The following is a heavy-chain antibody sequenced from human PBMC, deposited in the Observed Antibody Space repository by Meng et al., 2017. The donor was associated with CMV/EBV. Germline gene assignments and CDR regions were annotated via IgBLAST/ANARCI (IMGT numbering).Heavy chain of an antibody. CDR2: INHSGST. CDR1: GGSFSGYY. Sequence: SETLSLTCAVYGGSFSGYYWSWIRQPPGKGLEWIGEINHSGSTNYNPSLKSRVTISVDTSKNQFSLKLSSVTAADTAVYYCARGSWYNWNYGNWIDPWGQGTLVTVSS. J-gene: IGHJ5*02. D-gene: IGHD1-7*01. CDR3: ARGSWYNWNYGNWIDP. V-gene: IGHV4-34*01.